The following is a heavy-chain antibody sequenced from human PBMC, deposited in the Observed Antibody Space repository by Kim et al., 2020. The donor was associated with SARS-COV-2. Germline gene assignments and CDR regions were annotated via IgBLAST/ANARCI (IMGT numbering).Heavy chain of an antibody. V-gene: IGHV3-23*01. D-gene: IGHD3-10*01. CDR3: AVYYYGSGSYYRSIDY. J-gene: IGHJ4*02. Sequence: DSVKGRFTISRDNSKNTLYLQMNTLRAEDTAIYYCAVYYYGSGSYYRSIDYWGQGTLVTVSS.